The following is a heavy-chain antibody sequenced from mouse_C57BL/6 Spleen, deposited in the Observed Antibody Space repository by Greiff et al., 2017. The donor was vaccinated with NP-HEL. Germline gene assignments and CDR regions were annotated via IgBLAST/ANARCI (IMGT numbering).Heavy chain of an antibody. V-gene: IGHV1-64*01. CDR2: IHPNSGST. CDR3: ASHDYGSSPYWYFDV. Sequence: QVQLQQPGAELVKPGASVKLSCKASGYTFTSYWMHWVKQRPGQGLEWIGMIHPNSGSTNYNEKFKSKATLTVDKSSSTAYMQLSSLTSEDSAVYYCASHDYGSSPYWYFDVWGTGTTVTVSS. J-gene: IGHJ1*03. CDR1: GYTFTSYW. D-gene: IGHD1-1*01.